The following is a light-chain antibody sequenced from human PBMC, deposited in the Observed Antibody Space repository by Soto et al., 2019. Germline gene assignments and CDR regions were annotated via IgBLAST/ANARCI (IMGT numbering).Light chain of an antibody. V-gene: IGKV1-9*01. CDR2: AAS. J-gene: IGKJ5*01. CDR1: QGIDSS. Sequence: IQMSQSPTSLSASVGDRVTITCRASQGIDSSFAWYQQKPGKAPKLLIYAASSLQSGVPSRFSGSGSGTDFTLTISSLQPEDFTTYYCQQLHDYPITFGQGTRLEIK. CDR3: QQLHDYPIT.